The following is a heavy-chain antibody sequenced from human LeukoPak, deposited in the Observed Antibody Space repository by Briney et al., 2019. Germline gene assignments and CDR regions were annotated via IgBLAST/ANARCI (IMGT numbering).Heavy chain of an antibody. CDR1: GFRFSDIG. Sequence: GGSLRLSCAASGFRFSDIGMHWVRQAPGKGLEWVSSISSSSSYIYYADSVKGRFTTSRDNAKNSLYLQMNSLRAEDTAVYYCVGGDYWGQGTLVTVSS. CDR3: VGGDY. V-gene: IGHV3-21*01. J-gene: IGHJ4*02. CDR2: ISSSSSYI.